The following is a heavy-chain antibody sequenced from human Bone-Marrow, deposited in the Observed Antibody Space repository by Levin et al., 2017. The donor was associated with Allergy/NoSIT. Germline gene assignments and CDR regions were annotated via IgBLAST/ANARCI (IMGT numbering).Heavy chain of an antibody. D-gene: IGHD5/OR15-5a*01. CDR2: ISYDGSNK. CDR3: AKEDIGSNFPHYYYYGMDV. Sequence: GGSLRLSCAASGFTFSSYGMHWVRQAPGKGLEWVAVISYDGSNKYYADSVKGRFTISRDNSKNTLYLQMNSLRAEDTAVYYCAKEDIGSNFPHYYYYGMDVWGQGTTVNVSS. CDR1: GFTFSSYG. V-gene: IGHV3-30*18. J-gene: IGHJ6*02.